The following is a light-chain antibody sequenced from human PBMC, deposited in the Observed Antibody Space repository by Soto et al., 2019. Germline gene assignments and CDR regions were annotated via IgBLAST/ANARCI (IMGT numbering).Light chain of an antibody. V-gene: IGKV1-39*01. J-gene: IGKJ3*01. Sequence: DIQMTQSPSSLSASVGDRVTMTCRASQSISSYLNWYQQKPGKAPKALIFAVSTLQSGVPSRFSGSGSGTEFALTITNLQPEDFSTYYCQQSYSPLFTFGPGTKVKIK. CDR1: QSISSY. CDR3: QQSYSPLFT. CDR2: AVS.